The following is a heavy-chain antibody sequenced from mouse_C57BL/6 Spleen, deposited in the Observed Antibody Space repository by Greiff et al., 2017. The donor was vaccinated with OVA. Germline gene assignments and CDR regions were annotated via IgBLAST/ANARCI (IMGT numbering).Heavy chain of an antibody. CDR1: GYTFTGYW. CDR3: ARGSITTVVEDYYAMDY. D-gene: IGHD1-1*01. J-gene: IGHJ4*01. Sequence: VQLQQSGAELMKPGASVKLSCKATGYTFTGYWIEWVKQRPGHGLEWIGEILPGSGSTNYNEKFKGKATFTADTSSNTAYMQLSSLTTEDSAIYYCARGSITTVVEDYYAMDYWGQGTSVTVSS. CDR2: ILPGSGST. V-gene: IGHV1-9*01.